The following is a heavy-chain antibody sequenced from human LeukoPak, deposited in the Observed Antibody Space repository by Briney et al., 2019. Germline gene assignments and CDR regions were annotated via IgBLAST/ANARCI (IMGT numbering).Heavy chain of an antibody. CDR2: IYYSGST. V-gene: IGHV4-39*07. CDR3: ARVETYGSGSYRWFDP. J-gene: IGHJ5*02. Sequence: SETLSLTCTVSGGSISSSSYYWGWIRQPPGKGLEWIGSIYYSGSTYYNPSLKSRVTISVDTSKNQFSLKLSSVTAADTAVYYCARVETYGSGSYRWFDPWGQGTLVTVSS. D-gene: IGHD3-10*01. CDR1: GGSISSSSYY.